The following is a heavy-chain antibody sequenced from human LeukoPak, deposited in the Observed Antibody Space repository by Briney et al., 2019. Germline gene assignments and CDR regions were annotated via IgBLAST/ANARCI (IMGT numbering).Heavy chain of an antibody. V-gene: IGHV3-23*01. J-gene: IGHJ4*02. Sequence: GGSLRLSWAASGFTFSSYAMSWVRQAPGKGLEWVSAISGSGGSTYYADSVKGRFTISRDNSKNTLYLQMNSLRAEDTAVYYCAKDQRSSGWYLAWGYWGQGTLVTVSS. CDR1: GFTFSSYA. CDR3: AKDQRSSGWYLAWGY. D-gene: IGHD6-19*01. CDR2: ISGSGGST.